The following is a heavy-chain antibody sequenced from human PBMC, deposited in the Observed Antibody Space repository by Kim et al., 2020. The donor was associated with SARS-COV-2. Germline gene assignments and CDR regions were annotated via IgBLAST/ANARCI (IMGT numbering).Heavy chain of an antibody. CDR3: ARHYVEGCGGDCYHDAFDI. V-gene: IGHV4-59*08. CDR2: IYYSGST. D-gene: IGHD2-21*02. Sequence: SETLSLTCTVSGGSISSYYWSWIRQPPGKGLEWIGYIYYSGSTNYNPSLKSRVTISVDTSKNQFSLKLSSVTAADTAVYYCARHYVEGCGGDCYHDAFDIWGQGTMVTVSS. CDR1: GGSISSYY. J-gene: IGHJ3*02.